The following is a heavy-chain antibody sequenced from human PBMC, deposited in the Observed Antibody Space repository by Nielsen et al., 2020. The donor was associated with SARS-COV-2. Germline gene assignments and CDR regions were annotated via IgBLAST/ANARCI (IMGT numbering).Heavy chain of an antibody. CDR3: ATVAGAVVVAATPSYYYGMDV. J-gene: IGHJ6*02. Sequence: ASVKVSCKVSGYTLTELSMHWVRQAPGKGLEWMGGFDPEDGETIYAQKFQGRVTMTEDTSTDTAYMELSSLRSEDTAVYYCATVAGAVVVAATPSYYYGMDVWGQGTTVTVSS. CDR2: FDPEDGET. D-gene: IGHD2-15*01. CDR1: GYTLTELS. V-gene: IGHV1-24*01.